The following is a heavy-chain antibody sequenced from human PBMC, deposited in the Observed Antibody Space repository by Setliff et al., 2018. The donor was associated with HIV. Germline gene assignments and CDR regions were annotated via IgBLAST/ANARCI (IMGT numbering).Heavy chain of an antibody. CDR3: ARDERGYSTGSDY. Sequence: ASVKVSCKASGGTFSSYAISWVRQAPGQGLEWMGGIIPISGTVNYAQKFWGRVTITTHESTSTAYMELSSLRSEDTAVYYCARDERGYSTGSDYWGQGTLVTVSS. D-gene: IGHD6-19*01. V-gene: IGHV1-69*05. CDR1: GGTFSSYA. CDR2: IIPISGTV. J-gene: IGHJ4*02.